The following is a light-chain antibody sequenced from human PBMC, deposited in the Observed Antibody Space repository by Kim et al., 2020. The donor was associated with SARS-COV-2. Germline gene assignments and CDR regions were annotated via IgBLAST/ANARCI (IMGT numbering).Light chain of an antibody. CDR2: DAS. Sequence: DIQMTQSPSSLSASVGDRVTITYQASKDISNYLNWYQQKPGKAPKLLIYDASNLETGVPSRFSGSGSGTDFTFTISSLQPEDIATYYCQQYDNLPLTFGRGTKVDIK. V-gene: IGKV1-33*01. CDR3: QQYDNLPLT. CDR1: KDISNY. J-gene: IGKJ4*01.